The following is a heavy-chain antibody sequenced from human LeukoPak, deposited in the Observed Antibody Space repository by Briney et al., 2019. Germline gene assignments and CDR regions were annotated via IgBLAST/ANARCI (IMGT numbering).Heavy chain of an antibody. Sequence: ASVKVSCKASGYTFTGYYMHWVRQAPGQGLEWMGWINPNSGGTNYAQKFQGRVTTTRDTSISTAYMELSRLRSDDTAVYYCARTSYYYDSSGYWYGVDVWGQGTTVTVSS. CDR2: INPNSGGT. J-gene: IGHJ6*02. CDR3: ARTSYYYDSSGYWYGVDV. D-gene: IGHD3-22*01. V-gene: IGHV1-2*02. CDR1: GYTFTGYY.